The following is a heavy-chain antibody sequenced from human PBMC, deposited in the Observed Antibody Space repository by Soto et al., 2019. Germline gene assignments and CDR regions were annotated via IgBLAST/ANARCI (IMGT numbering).Heavy chain of an antibody. CDR2: MSGDGVST. D-gene: IGHD3-22*01. Sequence: WGSLRLSCAASGFTFNSYAMSWVRQAPGKGLEWVSLMSGDGVSTYYADSVKGRFTISRDNSKNTLYLQMNSLRDEDTAIYYCAKDISSGYYYFDYWGQGTQVTVSS. J-gene: IGHJ4*02. CDR3: AKDISSGYYYFDY. CDR1: GFTFNSYA. V-gene: IGHV3-23*01.